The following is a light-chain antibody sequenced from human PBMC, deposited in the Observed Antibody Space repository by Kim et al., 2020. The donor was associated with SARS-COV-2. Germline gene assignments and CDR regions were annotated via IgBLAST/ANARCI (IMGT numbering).Light chain of an antibody. J-gene: IGLJ2*01. CDR1: SLRSYY. V-gene: IGLV3-19*01. Sequence: VPLGQTVRITCQGESLRSYYATWYQQQPGQAPILVIYGKNNRPSGIPDRFSGSSSGDTASLTITGTQAGDEADYYCNSRGGNGNVLFGGGTQLTVL. CDR2: GKN. CDR3: NSRGGNGNVL.